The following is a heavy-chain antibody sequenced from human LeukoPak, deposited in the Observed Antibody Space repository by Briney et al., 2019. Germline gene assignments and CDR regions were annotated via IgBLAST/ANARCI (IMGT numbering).Heavy chain of an antibody. CDR1: GGSISGYY. J-gene: IGHJ4*02. V-gene: IGHV4-4*07. Sequence: SETLSLTCTVSGGSISGYYWSWIRQPAGKGLECIGRIYSSGTANYNPSLKSRVTMSVDTSKNQVSLKLTSVTAADTAVYYCARDTGYFGWGGFDQWGQGTLVTVSS. D-gene: IGHD3-10*01. CDR2: IYSSGTA. CDR3: ARDTGYFGWGGFDQ.